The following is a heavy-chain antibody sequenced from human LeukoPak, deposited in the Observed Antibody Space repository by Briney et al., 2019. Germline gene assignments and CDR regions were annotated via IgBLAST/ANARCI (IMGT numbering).Heavy chain of an antibody. Sequence: GGSLRLSCAASGFTFSSYAMSWVRQAPGKGLEWVSAISGSGGSTYYADSVKGRFTISRDNSKNTLYLQMSSLRAEDTAVYYCAKWTYYYDSSGYYYFDYWGQGTLVTVSS. J-gene: IGHJ4*02. CDR1: GFTFSSYA. V-gene: IGHV3-23*01. CDR3: AKWTYYYDSSGYYYFDY. D-gene: IGHD3-22*01. CDR2: ISGSGGST.